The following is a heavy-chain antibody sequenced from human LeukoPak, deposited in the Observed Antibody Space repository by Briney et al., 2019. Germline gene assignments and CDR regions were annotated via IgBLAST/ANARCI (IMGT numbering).Heavy chain of an antibody. CDR3: ARRRSLYWDYYDSSGYYDAFDI. CDR1: GYTFTRYY. Sequence: ASVKVSCKASGYTFTRYYMHWVRQAPGQGLEWMGWINPNSGGTNYAQKFQGWVTMTRDTSISTAYMELSRLRSDDTAVYYCARRRSLYWDYYDSSGYYDAFDIWGQGTMVTVSS. J-gene: IGHJ3*02. D-gene: IGHD3-22*01. CDR2: INPNSGGT. V-gene: IGHV1-2*04.